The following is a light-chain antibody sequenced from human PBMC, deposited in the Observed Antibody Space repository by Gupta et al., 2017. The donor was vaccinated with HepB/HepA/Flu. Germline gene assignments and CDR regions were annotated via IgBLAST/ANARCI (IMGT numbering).Light chain of an antibody. V-gene: IGKV1-39*01. CDR1: QSISSY. J-gene: IGKJ1*01. CDR3: QQTYSTPQT. CDR2: GSS. Sequence: DIQMTQSPSSLSASEGDRVTITCRASQSISSYLNWYQQKPGKAPNLLIYGSSSLQSGVPSRFSGSGSGTDFTLTISSLQPEDFATYYCQQTYSTPQTFGQGTKVEIK.